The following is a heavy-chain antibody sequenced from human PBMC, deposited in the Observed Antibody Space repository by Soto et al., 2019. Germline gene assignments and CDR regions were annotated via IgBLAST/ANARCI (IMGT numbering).Heavy chain of an antibody. CDR3: ARDSNIEFDP. CDR1: GFTFTNYW. Sequence: PGGSLRLSCAASGFTFTNYWMHWVRQAPGKGLVWVSHINSDGSSTSYADSVKGRFTISRDNAKNTLYLQMNSLRAEDTAVYYCARDSNIEFDPWGQGXLVTVYS. V-gene: IGHV3-74*01. CDR2: INSDGSST. J-gene: IGHJ5*02. D-gene: IGHD5-12*01.